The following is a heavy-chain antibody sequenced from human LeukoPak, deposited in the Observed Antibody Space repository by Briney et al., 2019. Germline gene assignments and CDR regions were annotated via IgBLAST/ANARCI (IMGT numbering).Heavy chain of an antibody. CDR2: ISGSGSTI. D-gene: IGHD3-22*01. Sequence: PGGSLRLSCAASGFTFSDYYMSWIRQAPGKGLEWVSYISGSGSTIYYADSVKGRFTISRDNAKNSLYLQMNSLRAEDTAVYYCARVTYYYDSSGYSTPYFDYWGQGTLVAVSS. CDR1: GFTFSDYY. CDR3: ARVTYYYDSSGYSTPYFDY. J-gene: IGHJ4*02. V-gene: IGHV3-11*01.